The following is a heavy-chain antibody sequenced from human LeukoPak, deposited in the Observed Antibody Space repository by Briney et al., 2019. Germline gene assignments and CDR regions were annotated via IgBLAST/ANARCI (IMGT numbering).Heavy chain of an antibody. V-gene: IGHV4-38-2*02. CDR2: IYHTGGT. D-gene: IGHD3-22*01. CDR3: ARDGPTYYYDTSGYYFAY. J-gene: IGHJ4*02. Sequence: SETLSLTCTVSGYSISSSYYWGWIRQPPGKGLEWIGSIYHTGGTYYNPSLKSRVTISVDTSKSQFSLKLSSVTAADTAVYYCARDGPTYYYDTSGYYFAYWGQGTLVTVSS. CDR1: GYSISSSYY.